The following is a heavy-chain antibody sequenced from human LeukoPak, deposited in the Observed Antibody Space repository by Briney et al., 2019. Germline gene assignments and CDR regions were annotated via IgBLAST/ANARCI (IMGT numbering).Heavy chain of an antibody. J-gene: IGHJ4*02. CDR3: AHGAMYQLDY. V-gene: IGHV3-23*01. Sequence: GGSLRLSCAASGFPFSSHGMSWVRQAPGKGLEWVSGIIGGGGSTYYADSVKGRFTISGENDRNTLFLQINSLRAEDTAVYSCAHGAMYQLDYWGQGTLVTVSS. D-gene: IGHD2-2*01. CDR2: IIGGGGST. CDR1: GFPFSSHG.